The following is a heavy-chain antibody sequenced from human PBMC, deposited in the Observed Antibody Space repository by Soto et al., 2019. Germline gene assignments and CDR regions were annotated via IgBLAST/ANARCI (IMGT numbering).Heavy chain of an antibody. CDR2: ISAYNGNT. V-gene: IGHV1-18*01. CDR1: GYTFTSYG. CDR3: ATRDFDY. Sequence: QVPLVQSGAEVKKPGASVKVYCKASGYTFTSYGISWVRQAPGQGLEWMGWISAYNGNTNYAQKLQGRVTMTKDTSASTAYMELRSLGSDDPAVYYCATRDFDYWGQGTLVTVSS. J-gene: IGHJ4*02.